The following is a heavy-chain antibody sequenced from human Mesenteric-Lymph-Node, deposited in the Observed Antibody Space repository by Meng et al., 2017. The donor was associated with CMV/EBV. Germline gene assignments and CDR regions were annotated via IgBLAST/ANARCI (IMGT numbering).Heavy chain of an antibody. Sequence: GESLKISCAASGFTVSSNYMSWVRQAPGKGLEWVSVIYSGGSTYYADSVKGRFTISRDNSKNTLYLQMNSLRAEDTAVYYCARRGGYCSRTSCPGGYYYGMDVWGQGTTVTVSS. J-gene: IGHJ6*02. CDR2: IYSGGST. CDR1: GFTVSSNY. V-gene: IGHV3-66*02. D-gene: IGHD2-2*01. CDR3: ARRGGYCSRTSCPGGYYYGMDV.